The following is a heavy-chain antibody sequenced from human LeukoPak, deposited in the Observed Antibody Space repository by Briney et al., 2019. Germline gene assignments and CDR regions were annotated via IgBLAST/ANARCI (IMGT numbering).Heavy chain of an antibody. Sequence: GGSLRLSCAASGFTFDDYGMSWVRQAPGKGLEWVSGINWNGGSTGYADSVKGRFTISRDNSKNTLYLQMNSLRAGDTAVYYCAMGYSSGWSGGHWGQGTLVTVSS. CDR2: INWNGGST. J-gene: IGHJ4*02. D-gene: IGHD6-19*01. CDR3: AMGYSSGWSGGH. CDR1: GFTFDDYG. V-gene: IGHV3-20*04.